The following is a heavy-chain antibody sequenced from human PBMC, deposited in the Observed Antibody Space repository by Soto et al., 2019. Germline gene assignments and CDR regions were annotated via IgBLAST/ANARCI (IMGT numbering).Heavy chain of an antibody. CDR1: GGTFSSYA. J-gene: IGHJ4*02. V-gene: IGHV1-69*13. Sequence: ASVKVSCKASGGTFSSYAISWVRQAPGQGLEWMGGIIPIFGTANYAQKFQGRVTITADESTSTAYMELSSLRSEDTAVYYCARDGGPVSGYTYWGQGTLVTVSS. CDR3: ARDGGPVSGYTY. CDR2: IIPIFGTA. D-gene: IGHD5-12*01.